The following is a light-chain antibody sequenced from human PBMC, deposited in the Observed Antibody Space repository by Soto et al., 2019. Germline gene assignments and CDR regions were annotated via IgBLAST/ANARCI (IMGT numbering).Light chain of an antibody. J-gene: IGKJ1*01. CDR3: QQYASSKT. CDR2: GAS. CDR1: QSVGRNY. Sequence: EMVLTQSPGTLSLSPGERATLSCSASQSVGRNYLAWYQQKPRQAPRLLISGASSRATGIPDRFSGSGSGTDFTLTVSRQGPEDFAVYYCQQYASSKTFGQGTKVES. V-gene: IGKV3-20*01.